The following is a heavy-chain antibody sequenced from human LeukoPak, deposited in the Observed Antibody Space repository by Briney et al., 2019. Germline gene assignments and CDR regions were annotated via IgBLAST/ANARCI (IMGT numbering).Heavy chain of an antibody. D-gene: IGHD3-22*01. J-gene: IGHJ3*02. V-gene: IGHV4-39*07. CDR2: IYYSGST. CDR1: GGSISSSSYY. Sequence: SETLSLTCTVSGGSISSSSYYWGWIRQPPGKGLEWIGSIYYSGSTYYNPSLKSRVTISVDTSKNQFSLKLSSVTAADTAVYYCARDPYSSGAFDIWGQGTMVTVSS. CDR3: ARDPYSSGAFDI.